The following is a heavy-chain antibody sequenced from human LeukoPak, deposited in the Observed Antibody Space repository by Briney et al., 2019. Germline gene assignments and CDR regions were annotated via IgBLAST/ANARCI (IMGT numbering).Heavy chain of an antibody. CDR2: IIPIFGTA. D-gene: IGHD6-19*01. J-gene: IGHJ4*02. CDR3: ARGTSWGYSSGWHHDY. CDR1: GGTLSSYA. Sequence: ASVKVSCKASGGTLSSYAISWVRQAPGQGLEWMGGIIPIFGTANYAQKFQGRVTITADESTSTAYMELSSLRSEDTAVYYCARGTSWGYSSGWHHDYWGQGTLVTVSS. V-gene: IGHV1-69*01.